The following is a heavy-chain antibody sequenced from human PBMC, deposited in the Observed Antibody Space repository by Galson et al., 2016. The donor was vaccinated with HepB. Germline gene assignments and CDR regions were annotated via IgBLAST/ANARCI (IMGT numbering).Heavy chain of an antibody. D-gene: IGHD2-8*02. J-gene: IGHJ4*02. CDR3: TTENWCRFHD. CDR2: IRIKSDGATT. V-gene: IGHV3-15*01. CDR1: GFPFSSFW. Sequence: SLRLSCAASGFPFSSFWMNWVRQAPGKGLEWVGRIRIKSDGATTDYSAPVNGRFSISRDDSKNTLYLQMNGLKTEDTAVYYCTTENWCRFHDWGQGTLVTVSS.